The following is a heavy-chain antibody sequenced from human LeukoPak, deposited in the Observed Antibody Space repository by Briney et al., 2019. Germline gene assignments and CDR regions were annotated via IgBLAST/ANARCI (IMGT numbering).Heavy chain of an antibody. D-gene: IGHD3-22*01. CDR3: ARGTARHDSSGYYSIDY. CDR2: INPNSGGT. Sequence: GASVKVSCKASGYTFTGYYMHWVRQAPGQGLEWMGWINPNSGGTNYAQKFQGRVTMTRDTSISTAYMELSRLRSDDTAVYYCARGTARHDSSGYYSIDYWGQGTLVTVSS. V-gene: IGHV1-2*02. J-gene: IGHJ4*02. CDR1: GYTFTGYY.